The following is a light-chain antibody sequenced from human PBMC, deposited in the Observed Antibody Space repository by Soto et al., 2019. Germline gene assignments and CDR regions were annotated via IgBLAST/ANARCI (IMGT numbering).Light chain of an antibody. CDR2: GAS. J-gene: IGKJ2*01. CDR1: QSVSTN. V-gene: IGKV3-15*01. Sequence: EIVMTQSPATLSVSPGERAALSCRASQSVSTNLAWYQHKPGQAPRPLIYGASTRAIGVPPRFSGSGSGTEFTLTISSLQSEDFAVYYCQQYNKWPYTFGQGTKLEIK. CDR3: QQYNKWPYT.